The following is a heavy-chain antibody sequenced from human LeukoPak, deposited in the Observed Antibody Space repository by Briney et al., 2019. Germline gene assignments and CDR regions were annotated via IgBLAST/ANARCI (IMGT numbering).Heavy chain of an antibody. CDR2: ISYDGSNK. CDR3: ARDHGMDV. V-gene: IGHV3-30-3*01. J-gene: IGHJ6*02. CDR1: GFTFSSYA. Sequence: GGSLRLSCAASGFTFSSYAMHWVRQAPGKGLEWVAVISYDGSNKYYADSVKGRFTISRDNSKNTLYPQMNSLRAEDTAVYYCARDHGMDVWGQGTTVTVSS.